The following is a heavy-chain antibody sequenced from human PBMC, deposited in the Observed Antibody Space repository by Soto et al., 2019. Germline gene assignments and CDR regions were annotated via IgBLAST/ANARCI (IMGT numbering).Heavy chain of an antibody. CDR1: GLSLSTRGVG. D-gene: IGHD1-7*01. V-gene: IGHV2-5*02. Sequence: QITLKESGPTLVKPTQTLTLTCTFSGLSLSTRGVGVGWIRQPPGKALEWLALIYWDEDKRYSPSLKSRLTITRDTPRNQVVLTMTNMDPVDTATYYCACSFTATRMCNWFDPWGQGTLVTVSS. CDR3: ACSFTATRMCNWFDP. J-gene: IGHJ5*02. CDR2: IYWDEDK.